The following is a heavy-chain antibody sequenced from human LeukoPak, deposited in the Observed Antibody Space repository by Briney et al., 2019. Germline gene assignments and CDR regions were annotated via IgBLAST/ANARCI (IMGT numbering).Heavy chain of an antibody. J-gene: IGHJ4*02. D-gene: IGHD3-9*01. CDR2: FFLKGST. V-gene: IGHV4-38-2*02. CDR1: GYSITSAYY. CDR3: ARRVLRYFDWLSAEYYFDY. Sequence: SETLSLTCTVSGYSITSAYYWGWIRQPPGKGLEWIGSFFLKGSTYYNPSLNSRVTISVDTSKNQFSLKLSSVTAADTAVYYCARRVLRYFDWLSAEYYFDYWGQGTLVTVSS.